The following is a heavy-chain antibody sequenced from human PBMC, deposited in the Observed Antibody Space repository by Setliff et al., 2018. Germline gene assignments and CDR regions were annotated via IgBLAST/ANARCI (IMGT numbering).Heavy chain of an antibody. CDR2: IYHSGST. CDR1: GGSISSSNW. D-gene: IGHD6-19*01. Sequence: SETLSLTCAVSGGSISSSNWWSWVRQPPGKGLEWIGEIYHSGSTNYNPSLKSRVTISVDKSKNQFSLKLSSVTAADTAVYYCARDPWQWLTTFTSAEYFQHWGQGTLVTVSS. V-gene: IGHV4-4*02. J-gene: IGHJ1*01. CDR3: ARDPWQWLTTFTSAEYFQH.